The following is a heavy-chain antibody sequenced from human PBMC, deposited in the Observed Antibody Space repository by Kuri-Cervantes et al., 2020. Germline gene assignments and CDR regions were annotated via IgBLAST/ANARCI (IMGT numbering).Heavy chain of an antibody. V-gene: IGHV4-34*01. Sequence: SETLSLTYAVYGGSFSGYYWSWIRQPPGKGLEWIGEINHSGSTNYNPSLKSRVTISVDTSKNQFSLKLSSVTAADTAVYYCASSPRYDFWSGHYKTQYGMDVWGQGTTVTVSS. CDR1: GGSFSGYY. CDR3: ASSPRYDFWSGHYKTQYGMDV. CDR2: INHSGST. D-gene: IGHD3-3*01. J-gene: IGHJ6*02.